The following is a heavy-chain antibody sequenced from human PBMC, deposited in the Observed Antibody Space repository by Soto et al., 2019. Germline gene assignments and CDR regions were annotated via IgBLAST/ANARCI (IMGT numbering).Heavy chain of an antibody. J-gene: IGHJ4*02. Sequence: GASVKASCKASGDTFGRNDIHWVRQAPGQGLEWMGGITPMFPTTNYAQKFKGRLTIYADKSTGTAYMEMTSLGSEDTAVYYCTKDGDSADYGYWGQGTLVTVSS. D-gene: IGHD2-21*01. CDR2: ITPMFPTT. V-gene: IGHV1-69*06. CDR3: TKDGDSADYGY. CDR1: GDTFGRND.